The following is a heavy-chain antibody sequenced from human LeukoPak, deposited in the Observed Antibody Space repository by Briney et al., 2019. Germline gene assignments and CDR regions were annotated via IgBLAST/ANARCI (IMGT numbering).Heavy chain of an antibody. CDR2: INYSGNS. CDR3: ARLDCISNTCYNY. V-gene: IGHV4-59*08. CDR1: GDSITSDY. D-gene: IGHD2-21*01. J-gene: IGHJ4*02. Sequence: SETLSLTCIVSGDSITSDYWSWIRQSPGEGLEWIGYINYSGNSEYNPSLKSRVTISVDRSKKQVSLKMTSVTAADTAVYYCARLDCISNTCYNYWALGALVTVSS.